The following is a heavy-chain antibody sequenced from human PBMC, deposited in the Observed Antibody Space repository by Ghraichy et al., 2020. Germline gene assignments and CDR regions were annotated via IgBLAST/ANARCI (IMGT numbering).Heavy chain of an antibody. D-gene: IGHD1-26*01. CDR1: GFTFSNYW. Sequence: GESLNISCAASGFTFSNYWMSWVRQAPGKGLEWVANIKQGGSEKHYVDSVKGRFTISRDNARNSLSLLMDYLRAEDTALYYCVRDNSGRDTGELDPWGQGTLVIVSS. J-gene: IGHJ5*02. V-gene: IGHV3-7*04. CDR3: VRDNSGRDTGELDP. CDR2: IKQGGSEK.